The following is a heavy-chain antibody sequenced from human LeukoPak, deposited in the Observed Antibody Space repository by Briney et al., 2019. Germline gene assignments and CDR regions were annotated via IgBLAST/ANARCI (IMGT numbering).Heavy chain of an antibody. J-gene: IGHJ4*02. Sequence: QPGGSLRLSCAASGFTFSSYAMHWVRQAPGKGLEWVAVISYDGSNKYYADSVKGRFTISRDNSKNTLYLQMNSLRAEDTAVYYCARSPGIAAPDYWGQGTLVTVPS. CDR2: ISYDGSNK. CDR1: GFTFSSYA. V-gene: IGHV3-30-3*01. D-gene: IGHD6-13*01. CDR3: ARSPGIAAPDY.